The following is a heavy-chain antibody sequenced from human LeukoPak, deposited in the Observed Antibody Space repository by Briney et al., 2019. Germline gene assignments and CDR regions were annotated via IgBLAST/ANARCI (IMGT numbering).Heavy chain of an antibody. CDR2: INPNSGDT. CDR3: ARAYNWNEAGGDY. CDR1: GYTFTGYY. V-gene: IGHV1-2*02. J-gene: IGHJ4*02. D-gene: IGHD1-20*01. Sequence: EASVKVSCKASGYTFTGYYMHWVRQAPGQGLEWVGWINPNSGDTNYAQKFQGRVTMTRDTSTRTAYMELSSLRSEDTAVYYCARAYNWNEAGGDYWGQGTLVTVSS.